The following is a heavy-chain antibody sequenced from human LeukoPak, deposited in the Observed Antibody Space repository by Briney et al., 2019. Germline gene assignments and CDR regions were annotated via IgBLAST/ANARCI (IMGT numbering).Heavy chain of an antibody. CDR2: IYYTGNA. V-gene: IGHV4-59*12. CDR3: ARDRGRYFDGPQTDY. D-gene: IGHD3-9*01. J-gene: IGHJ4*02. CDR1: GGSISGYY. Sequence: SETLSLTCTVSGGSISGYYWNWIRQSPGKGLEWIAYIYYTGNANYNPSLKSRVTISVDTSKNQISLILSSVTAADTAVYYCARDRGRYFDGPQTDYWGQGILVTVSS.